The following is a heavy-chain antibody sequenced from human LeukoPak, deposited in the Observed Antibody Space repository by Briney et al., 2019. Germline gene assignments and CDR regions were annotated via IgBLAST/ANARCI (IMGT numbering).Heavy chain of an antibody. D-gene: IGHD1-26*01. CDR2: IFDSGST. V-gene: IGHV4-59*01. CDR3: ARAVVGASYYYYGKDV. J-gene: IGHJ6*02. CDR1: GGSITSYY. Sequence: SETLSLTCTVSGGSITSYYWSWIRQPPGKGLEWIGYIFDSGSTNYNPSLRSRVTISVDTSKNQFSLNLSSVTAADTAVYYCARAVVGASYYYYGKDVWGQGTTVTVSS.